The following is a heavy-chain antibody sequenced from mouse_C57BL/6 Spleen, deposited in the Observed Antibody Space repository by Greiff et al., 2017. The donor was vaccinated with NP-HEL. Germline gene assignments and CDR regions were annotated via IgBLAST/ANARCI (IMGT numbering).Heavy chain of an antibody. CDR1: GYTFTDHT. J-gene: IGHJ3*01. CDR2: IFPRVGSP. CDR3: ARGDSSGSFAY. Sequence: VQLQQSDAELVKPGASVKISCKVSGYTFTDHTIHWMKQRPEQGLEWIGYIFPRVGSPKYNEKCKGKATLTADKSSSTAYMQLNSLTSEDSAVYFCARGDSSGSFAYWGQGTLVTVSA. V-gene: IGHV1-78*01. D-gene: IGHD3-2*02.